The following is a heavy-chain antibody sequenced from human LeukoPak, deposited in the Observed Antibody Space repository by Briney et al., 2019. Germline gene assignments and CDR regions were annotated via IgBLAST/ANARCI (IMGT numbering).Heavy chain of an antibody. D-gene: IGHD6-19*01. Sequence: GGSLRLSCAASGFTFSDYYMSWIRQAPGKGLQWVSYISSGAGNTHYADYVKGRFTMSRDNAKNSLYLQMNSLRAEDTAVYYCARVRSSGATHDYWGQGTLVTVSS. CDR1: GFTFSDYY. CDR2: ISSGAGNT. V-gene: IGHV3-11*04. CDR3: ARVRSSGATHDY. J-gene: IGHJ4*02.